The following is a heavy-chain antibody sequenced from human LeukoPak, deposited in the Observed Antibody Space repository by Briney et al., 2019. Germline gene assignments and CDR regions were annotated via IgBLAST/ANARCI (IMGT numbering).Heavy chain of an antibody. CDR1: GGSLSSGGYS. Sequence: TLSLTCAVSGGSLSSGGYSWSWIRQPPGKGLEWIGYIYHSGSTYYNPSLKSRVTISVDRSKNQFSLKLSSVTAADTAVYYCARGVHDVRGAHYYYGMDVWGQGTTVTVSS. V-gene: IGHV4-30-2*01. J-gene: IGHJ6*02. D-gene: IGHD3-10*01. CDR2: IYHSGST. CDR3: ARGVHDVRGAHYYYGMDV.